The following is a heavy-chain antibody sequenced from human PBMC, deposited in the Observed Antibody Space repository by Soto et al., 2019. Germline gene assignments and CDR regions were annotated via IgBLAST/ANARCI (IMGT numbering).Heavy chain of an antibody. CDR1: GFTFSSYA. CDR2: ISYDGSNK. J-gene: IGHJ4*02. V-gene: IGHV3-30-3*01. D-gene: IGHD5-18*01. Sequence: GGSLRLSCAASGFTFSSYAMHWVRQAPGKGLEWVAVISYDGSNKYYADSVKGRFTISRDNSKNTLYLQMNSLRAEDTAVYYCASLPWELWLKSGSSPGAHYSFFDYWGQGTLVTVSS. CDR3: ASLPWELWLKSGSSPGAHYSFFDY.